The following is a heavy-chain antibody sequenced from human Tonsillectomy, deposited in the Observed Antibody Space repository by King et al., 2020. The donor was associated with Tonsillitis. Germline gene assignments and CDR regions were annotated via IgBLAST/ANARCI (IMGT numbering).Heavy chain of an antibody. J-gene: IGHJ4*02. CDR2: IDHSGST. D-gene: IGHD3-3*01. Sequence: VQLQQWGAGLLKPSETLSLTCAVYGGSFSGYYWSWIRQPPGKGLEWIGEIDHSGSTNYNPSLKSRVTISVDTSKNQFSLKLNSVTAADTAVYYCARGRDFSYYGGQGTLVTVSS. CDR3: ARGRDFSYY. V-gene: IGHV4-34*01. CDR1: GGSFSGYY.